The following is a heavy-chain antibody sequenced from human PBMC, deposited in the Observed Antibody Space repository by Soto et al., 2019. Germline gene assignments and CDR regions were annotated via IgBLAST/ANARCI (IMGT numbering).Heavy chain of an antibody. CDR2: ISDGGSNT. V-gene: IGHV3-30-3*01. Sequence: QVQLVESGGGVVQPGRSLRLSCVASGFTFDSYGIHWVRQAPGKGLQWVSLISDGGSNTYYADSVRGRFTISRDNSKNALYRQMNTLRPEDTGVYYCARVTPVTNLDSFSGLDFWGQGTSVTVSS. CDR3: ARVTPVTNLDSFSGLDF. CDR1: GFTFDSYG. D-gene: IGHD2-15*01. J-gene: IGHJ6*02.